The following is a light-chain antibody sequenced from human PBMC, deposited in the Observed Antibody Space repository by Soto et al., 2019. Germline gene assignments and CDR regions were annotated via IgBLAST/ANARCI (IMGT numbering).Light chain of an antibody. Sequence: AIEMTQSPSSLSASVGDRVTITCRASQGIRTELGWYQQKPGEAPKLLIYAASTLQGGVPSRFSGSGSGTDFTLTISSLQPEDFATYYCLQDYNYPRTFRQGTKVEMK. CDR1: QGIRTE. CDR2: AAS. J-gene: IGKJ1*01. V-gene: IGKV1-6*01. CDR3: LQDYNYPRT.